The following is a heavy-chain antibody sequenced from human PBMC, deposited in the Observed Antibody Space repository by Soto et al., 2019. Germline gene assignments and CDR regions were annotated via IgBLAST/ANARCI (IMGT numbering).Heavy chain of an antibody. D-gene: IGHD6-19*01. Sequence: QVRLVQSGAEVKKPGASVNVSCKASGFTFTKYAMHWVRQAPGQRLEWMGWINAGNGNTRYSQRLQGRVTISRDTSASTVYMDLSSLRSEDTAVYYCARDYADIAVAGIPLLAHWGQGTLVTVSS. CDR1: GFTFTKYA. J-gene: IGHJ4*01. V-gene: IGHV1-3*01. CDR3: ARDYADIAVAGIPLLAH. CDR2: INAGNGNT.